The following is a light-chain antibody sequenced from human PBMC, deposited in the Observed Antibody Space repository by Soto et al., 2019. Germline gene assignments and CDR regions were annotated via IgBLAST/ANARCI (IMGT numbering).Light chain of an antibody. CDR2: AAS. Sequence: DIQMTQSPSSLSASVGDRVTITCRTSQDISSYLAWYQQKPGKVPKLLLYAASTLQSGVPSRFSGGGSVTDFSLTISSLQPEDVATYYCQKYNSAPHTFGGGTKVEIQ. CDR3: QKYNSAPHT. V-gene: IGKV1-27*01. CDR1: QDISSY. J-gene: IGKJ4*01.